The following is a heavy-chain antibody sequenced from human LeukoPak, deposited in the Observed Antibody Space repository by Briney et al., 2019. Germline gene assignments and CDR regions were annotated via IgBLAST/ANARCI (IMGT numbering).Heavy chain of an antibody. D-gene: IGHD2-2*01. CDR3: ARDLEYCSSTSCYHYYYYYGMDV. Sequence: GGSLRLSCAASGFTFSSYWMHWVRQAPGKGLVWVSRINSDGSSTSYADSVKGRFTISRDNAKNTLYLQMNSLRAEDTAVYYCARDLEYCSSTSCYHYYYYYGMDVWGQGTTVTVSS. CDR2: INSDGSST. V-gene: IGHV3-74*01. J-gene: IGHJ6*02. CDR1: GFTFSSYW.